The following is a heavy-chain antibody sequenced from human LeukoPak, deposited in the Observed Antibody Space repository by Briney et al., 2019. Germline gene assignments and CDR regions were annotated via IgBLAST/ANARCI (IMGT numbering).Heavy chain of an antibody. J-gene: IGHJ5*02. CDR3: ARDLGGSVWNHEVYNWFDP. Sequence: GASVKVSCKASGGTFSSYAISWVLQAPGQGLEWMGRIIPIFGTANYAQKFQGRVTITTDESTSTAYMELSSLRSEDTAVYYCARDLGGSVWNHEVYNWFDPWGQGTLVTVSS. CDR2: IIPIFGTA. V-gene: IGHV1-69*05. D-gene: IGHD1-14*01. CDR1: GGTFSSYA.